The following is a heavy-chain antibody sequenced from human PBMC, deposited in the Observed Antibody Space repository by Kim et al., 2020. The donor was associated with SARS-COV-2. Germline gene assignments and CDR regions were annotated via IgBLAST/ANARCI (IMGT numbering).Heavy chain of an antibody. CDR3: ASAVTTSWFDP. Sequence: TNYNPSLKSRVTISVDTSKNQFSLKLSSVTAADTAVYYCASAVTTSWFDPWGQGTLVTVSS. V-gene: IGHV4-34*01. CDR2: T. D-gene: IGHD4-17*01. J-gene: IGHJ5*02.